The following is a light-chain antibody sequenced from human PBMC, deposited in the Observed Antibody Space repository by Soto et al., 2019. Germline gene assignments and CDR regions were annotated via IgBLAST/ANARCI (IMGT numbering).Light chain of an antibody. V-gene: IGLV2-14*03. CDR3: TSWTTSTTMI. CDR2: DVN. J-gene: IGLJ2*01. CDR1: SSDIGAYNF. Sequence: QSVLTQPASVSGSPGQSITISCTGTSSDIGAYNFVSWYQQHPGKAPKLMLYDVNIRPSGVSNRFSGSKSGNTASLTISGLQAEDEAAYYCTSWTTSTTMIFGGGTKVTVL.